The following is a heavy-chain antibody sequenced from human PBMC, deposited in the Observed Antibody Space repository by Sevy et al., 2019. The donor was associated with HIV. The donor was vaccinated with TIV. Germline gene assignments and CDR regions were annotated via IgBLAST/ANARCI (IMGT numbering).Heavy chain of an antibody. D-gene: IGHD2-8*02. CDR3: AKDLVVLVGHAFDI. CDR2: ISGSGGDT. CDR1: GFTFSSYA. Sequence: GGSLRLSCAASGFTFSSYAMSWVRQAPGKGLEWVSAISGSGGDTYYAHSVKGRFTISRDNSKNTLYLQMNSLRADDVAVYYCAKDLVVLVGHAFDIWGQGTMVTVSS. J-gene: IGHJ3*02. V-gene: IGHV3-23*01.